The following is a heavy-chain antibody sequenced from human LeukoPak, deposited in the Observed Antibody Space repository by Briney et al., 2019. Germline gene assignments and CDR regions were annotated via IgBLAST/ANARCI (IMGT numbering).Heavy chain of an antibody. J-gene: IGHJ4*02. D-gene: IGHD2-8*01. V-gene: IGHV3-9*01. CDR1: GFTFDDYA. CDR3: AKDTALGYCTNGVCYTGVY. CDR2: ISWNSGSI. Sequence: GRSLRLSCAASGFTFDDYAMHWVRQAPGKGLEWVSVISWNSGSIGYADSVKGRFTISRDNAKNSLYLQMNSLRAEDTALYYCAKDTALGYCTNGVCYTGVYWGQGTLVTVSS.